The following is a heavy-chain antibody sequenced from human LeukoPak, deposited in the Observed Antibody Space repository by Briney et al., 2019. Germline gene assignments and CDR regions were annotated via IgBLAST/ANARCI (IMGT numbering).Heavy chain of an antibody. Sequence: GGSLRLSCAASGFTVSTNYMSWVRQAPGKGLEWVSMIYSGGSTYYADSVKGRFTISRDNSKNTLDLQMNSLRAEDTAVYYCARRGHGFGSPFDYWGQGTLVTVSS. J-gene: IGHJ4*02. CDR2: IYSGGST. CDR3: ARRGHGFGSPFDY. D-gene: IGHD5-18*01. V-gene: IGHV3-66*04. CDR1: GFTVSTNY.